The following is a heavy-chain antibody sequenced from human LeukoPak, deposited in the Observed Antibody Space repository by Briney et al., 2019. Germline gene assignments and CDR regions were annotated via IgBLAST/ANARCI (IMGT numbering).Heavy chain of an antibody. CDR1: GGTFSSYA. CDR2: IIPIFGTA. J-gene: IGHJ4*02. D-gene: IGHD6-6*01. Sequence: SVKVSCKASGGTFSSYAISWVRQAPGQGLEWMGGIIPIFGTANYAQKFQGRVTIPADESTSTAYMELSSLRSEDTAVYYCARDLGSSSPGDYWGQGTLVTVSS. CDR3: ARDLGSSSPGDY. V-gene: IGHV1-69*01.